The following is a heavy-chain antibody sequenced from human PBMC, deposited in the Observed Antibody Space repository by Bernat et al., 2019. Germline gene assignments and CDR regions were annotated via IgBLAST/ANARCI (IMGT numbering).Heavy chain of an antibody. D-gene: IGHD5-18*01. Sequence: QVQLVESGGGVVQPGRSLRLSCAASGFTFSSYAMHWVRQAPGKGLEWVAVISYDGSNKYYADSVKGRLTISRDNSKNTLYLQMNSLRAEDTAVYYCARGGYSYGLDIWGQGTMVTVSS. J-gene: IGHJ3*02. CDR1: GFTFSSYA. V-gene: IGHV3-30-3*01. CDR3: ARGGYSYGLDI. CDR2: ISYDGSNK.